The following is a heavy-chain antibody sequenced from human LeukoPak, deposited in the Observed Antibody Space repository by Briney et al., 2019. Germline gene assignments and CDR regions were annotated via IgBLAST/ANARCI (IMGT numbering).Heavy chain of an antibody. CDR1: GGSFSGYY. Sequence: PSETLSLTCAVYGGSFSGYYWSWIRQPPGKGLEWIGEINHSGSTNYNPSLKSRVTISVDTSKNQFSLKLSSVTAADTAVYYCARDSGAGGTVYYYMDVWGKGTTVTVSS. V-gene: IGHV4-34*01. J-gene: IGHJ6*03. CDR3: ARDSGAGGTVYYYMDV. CDR2: INHSGST. D-gene: IGHD3-10*01.